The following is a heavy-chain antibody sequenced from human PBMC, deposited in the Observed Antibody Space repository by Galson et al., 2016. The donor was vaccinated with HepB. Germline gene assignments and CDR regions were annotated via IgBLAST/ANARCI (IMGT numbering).Heavy chain of an antibody. CDR1: GFTFSSHA. CDR3: ARGGGSFSY. V-gene: IGHV3-48*01. J-gene: IGHJ4*02. D-gene: IGHD1-26*01. CDR2: ISATGTTI. Sequence: SLRLSCAASGFTFSSHAMSWVRQAPGKGLEWISYISATGTTIDYADSVKGRFIISRDNAKNSLYLQMNSLRAEDTAVYYCARGGGSFSYWGQGILVTVSS.